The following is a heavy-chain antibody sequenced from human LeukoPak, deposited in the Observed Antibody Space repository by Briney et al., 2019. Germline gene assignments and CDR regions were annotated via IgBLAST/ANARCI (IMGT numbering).Heavy chain of an antibody. CDR3: AKDRSGGRNGMDV. V-gene: IGHV3-30*18. CDR1: GFTFSSYG. J-gene: IGHJ6*04. CDR2: ISYDGSNK. D-gene: IGHD1-26*01. Sequence: PGRSLRLSCAASGFTFSSYGMHGVRQAPGKGLEWVAVISYDGSNKYYADSVKGRFTISRDNSKNTLYLQMNSLRAEDTAVYYCAKDRSGGRNGMDVWGKGTTVTVSS.